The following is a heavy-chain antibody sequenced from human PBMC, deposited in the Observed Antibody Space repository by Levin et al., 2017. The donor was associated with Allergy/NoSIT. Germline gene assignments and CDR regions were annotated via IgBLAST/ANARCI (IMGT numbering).Heavy chain of an antibody. V-gene: IGHV3-30*18. Sequence: GESLKISCTASGFTFTNYGMHWVRQVPDKGLEWVAVISNDGTKTFYRDSVKGRFTIPRDNAKNTVSLQMNSLRAEDTAVYYCAKDLTTITTVGYCGQGTLVTVSS. J-gene: IGHJ4*02. CDR2: ISNDGTKT. D-gene: IGHD4-11*01. CDR1: GFTFTNYG. CDR3: AKDLTTITTVGY.